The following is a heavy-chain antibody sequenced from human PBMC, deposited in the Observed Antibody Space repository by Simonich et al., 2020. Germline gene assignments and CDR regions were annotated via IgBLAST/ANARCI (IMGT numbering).Heavy chain of an antibody. J-gene: IGHJ2*01. CDR1: GFSLSTSGVG. Sequence: QITLKESGPTLVKPTQTLTLTCTFSGFSLSTSGVGVGWIRQPPGKALEWLALIYWNDDKRYRPSLKSRRTITKDTSKNQVVLTMTNMDPVDTATYYCAHKVGYFDLWGRGTLVTVSS. CDR2: IYWNDDK. CDR3: AHKVGYFDL. V-gene: IGHV2-5*01.